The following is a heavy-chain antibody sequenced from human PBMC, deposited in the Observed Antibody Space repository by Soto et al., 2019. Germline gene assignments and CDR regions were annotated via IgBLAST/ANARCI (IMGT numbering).Heavy chain of an antibody. V-gene: IGHV4-34*01. Sequence: LETKSLTCTVDDGNFRGYYLSWIRKKPGKGLEWIGEINHSGSTNYNPSLKSRVTISVDTSKNQFSLKLSSVTAADTAVYYCARVWDDWRYYYYMDVWGKGTTVTVSS. CDR3: ARVWDDWRYYYYMDV. CDR1: DGNFRGYY. CDR2: INHSGST. J-gene: IGHJ6*03. D-gene: IGHD3-9*01.